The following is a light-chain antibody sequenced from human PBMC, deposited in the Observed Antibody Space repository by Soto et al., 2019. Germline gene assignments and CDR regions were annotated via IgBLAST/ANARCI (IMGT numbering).Light chain of an antibody. CDR3: QQYET. CDR2: GTS. V-gene: IGKV3-20*01. J-gene: IGKJ2*01. Sequence: EIVLTQSPGTLSLSPGERATLSCRASQSVSSTYLAWYQQKPGQAPRLLIYGTSSRATGIPDRFSGSGSGTDFNLTINRLEPEDFAVYYCQQYETFAQGTKLEIK. CDR1: QSVSSTY.